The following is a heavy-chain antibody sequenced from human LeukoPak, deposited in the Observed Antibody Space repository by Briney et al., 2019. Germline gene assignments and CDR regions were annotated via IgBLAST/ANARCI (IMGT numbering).Heavy chain of an antibody. J-gene: IGHJ6*04. Sequence: GASVKVSCKASGGTFSSYAISWVRQAPGQGLEWMGGIIPIFGTANYAQKFQGRVTITADESTSTAYMELSSLRSEDTAVYYCARLCLLWFGESYYYYGMDVWGKGTTVTVSS. D-gene: IGHD3-10*01. CDR1: GGTFSSYA. CDR2: IIPIFGTA. CDR3: ARLCLLWFGESYYYYGMDV. V-gene: IGHV1-69*13.